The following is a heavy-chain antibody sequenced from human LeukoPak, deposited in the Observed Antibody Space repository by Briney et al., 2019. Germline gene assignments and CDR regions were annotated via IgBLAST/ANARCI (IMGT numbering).Heavy chain of an antibody. CDR2: IIPIFGTA. CDR3: ATAYDYGDLDYFDY. D-gene: IGHD4-17*01. J-gene: IGHJ4*02. V-gene: IGHV1-69*13. Sequence: SVKVSCKASGGTFSSYAISWVRQAPGQGLEWMGGIIPIFGTANYAQKFQGRVAITADESTSTAYMELSSLRSEDTAVYYCATAYDYGDLDYFDYWGQGTLVTVSS. CDR1: GGTFSSYA.